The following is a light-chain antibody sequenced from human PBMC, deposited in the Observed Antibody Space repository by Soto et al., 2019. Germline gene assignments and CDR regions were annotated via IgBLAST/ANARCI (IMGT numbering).Light chain of an antibody. Sequence: DIQMTPSPSSLSASVGHRVTITYQTNQNVLRYLNWYEQKAGQAPKLLIHSVSTLESGVPSRFSGGGSGIDFTHTILGLQPEDFATCCCHQSYRTVWTFGQGTKVYIK. CDR1: QNVLRY. CDR2: SVS. V-gene: IGKV1-39*01. CDR3: HQSYRTVWT. J-gene: IGKJ1*01.